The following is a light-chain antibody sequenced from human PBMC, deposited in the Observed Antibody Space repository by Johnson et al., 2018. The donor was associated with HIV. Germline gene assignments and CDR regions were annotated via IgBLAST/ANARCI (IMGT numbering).Light chain of an antibody. CDR2: ENN. J-gene: IGLJ1*01. CDR3: GTWDSSLSAHYV. CDR1: SSNIGKNY. V-gene: IGLV1-51*02. Sequence: QSVLTQPPSVSAAPGQMVSISCSGSSSNIGKNYVSWYQQFPGTAPKLLIHENNKRPSGIPDRFSGSKSGTSATLGITGLQTGDEADYYCGTWDSSLSAHYVFGTGTKVTVL.